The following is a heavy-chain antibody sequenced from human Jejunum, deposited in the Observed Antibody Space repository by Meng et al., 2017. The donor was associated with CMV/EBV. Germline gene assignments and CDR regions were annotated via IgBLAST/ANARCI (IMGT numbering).Heavy chain of an antibody. D-gene: IGHD3-3*01. CDR3: ARNRYTIFGVVD. Sequence: AAAGFTFSSDSRNWVRQAPGKGLEWVSSISSSSSYIYYADSVKGRFTISRDNAKNSLYLQMNSLRAEDTAVYYCARNRYTIFGVVDWGQGTLVTVSS. CDR1: GFTFSSDS. J-gene: IGHJ4*02. CDR2: ISSSSSYI. V-gene: IGHV3-21*01.